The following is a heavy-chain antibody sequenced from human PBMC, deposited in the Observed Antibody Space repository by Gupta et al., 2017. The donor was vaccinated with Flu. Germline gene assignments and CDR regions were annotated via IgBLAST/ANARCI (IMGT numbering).Heavy chain of an antibody. D-gene: IGHD3-10*01. Sequence: EVQLVESGGGLVKPGGSLRLSCAASGFTFSSSRMNWVRQAPGKGLEWVSSISSSSSYIYYADSVKGRFTISRDNAKNSLYLQMNSLRAEDTAVYYCAGTRAQSSGSYEDPEDSVDYYGMDVWGQGTTVTVSS. V-gene: IGHV3-21*01. CDR1: GFTFSSSR. CDR2: ISSSSSYI. CDR3: AGTRAQSSGSYEDPEDSVDYYGMDV. J-gene: IGHJ6*02.